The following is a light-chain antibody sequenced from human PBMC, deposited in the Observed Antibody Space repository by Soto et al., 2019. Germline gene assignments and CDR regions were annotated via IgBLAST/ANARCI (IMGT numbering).Light chain of an antibody. CDR2: PAP. CDR1: QDISNS. V-gene: IGKV1-17*03. J-gene: IGKJ1*01. CDR3: LQHKTFPWT. Sequence: DIQMTQSPSAMSASVGDRVTITCRARQDISNSLAWLQQRPGKVPKRLIYPAPSLQSGVPSRFSGSRSGTEFTLTISSLQPEDFATYYCLQHKTFPWTFGQGTNVEIK.